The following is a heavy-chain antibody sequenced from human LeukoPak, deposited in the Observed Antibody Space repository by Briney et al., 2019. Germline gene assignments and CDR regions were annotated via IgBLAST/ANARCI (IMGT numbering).Heavy chain of an antibody. D-gene: IGHD3-22*01. CDR1: GYTFTGYY. CDR2: INPNSGGT. V-gene: IGHV1-2*02. CDR3: ARDQDYYDSNGSAFGI. Sequence: ASVKVSCKASGYTFTGYYMHWVRQAPGQGLEWMGWINPNSGGTNYAQKFQGRVTMTRDTSISTAYMELSSLGSDDTAVYYCARDQDYYDSNGSAFGIWGQGTMVTVSS. J-gene: IGHJ3*02.